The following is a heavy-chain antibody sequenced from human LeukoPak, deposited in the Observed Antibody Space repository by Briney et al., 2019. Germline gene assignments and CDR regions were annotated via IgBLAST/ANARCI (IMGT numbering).Heavy chain of an antibody. CDR3: ARTSNYYYYYMDV. J-gene: IGHJ6*03. V-gene: IGHV4-28*05. CDR2: IYYSGSI. Sequence: SETLSLTCAVSGGSISSSNWWGWIRQPPGKGLEWIGYIYYSGSIYYNPSLKSRVTMSVDTSKNQFSLKLTSVTAVDTAVYYCARTSNYYYYYMDVWGKGTTVTVSS. CDR1: GGSISSSNW.